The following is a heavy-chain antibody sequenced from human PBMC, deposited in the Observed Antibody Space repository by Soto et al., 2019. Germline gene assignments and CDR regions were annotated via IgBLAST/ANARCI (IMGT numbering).Heavy chain of an antibody. CDR3: AREAKGRIVVVPAAIYWFDP. J-gene: IGHJ5*02. CDR2: TYYRSKWYN. CDR1: GDSVSSNSAA. V-gene: IGHV6-1*01. D-gene: IGHD2-2*02. Sequence: SQTLSLTCAISGDSVSSNSAAWNWIRQSPSRGLEWLGRTYYRSKWYNDYAVSVKSRITINPDTSKNQFSLQLNSVTPEDTAVYYCAREAKGRIVVVPAAIYWFDPWGQGTPVTVSS.